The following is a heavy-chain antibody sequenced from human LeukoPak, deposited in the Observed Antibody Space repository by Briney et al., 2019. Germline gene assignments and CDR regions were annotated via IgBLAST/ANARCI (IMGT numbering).Heavy chain of an antibody. Sequence: SETLSLTCSVSGFSISNGYYWGWIRQSPGKGLESIGSIYHSGTTYYSPSLKSRVTISVDTSKNQFSLKLTSVTAADTAVYYCARTNDYDSSGYYSWDYYYYMDVWGKGTTVTVSS. CDR1: GFSISNGYY. D-gene: IGHD3-22*01. V-gene: IGHV4-38-2*02. J-gene: IGHJ6*03. CDR2: IYHSGTT. CDR3: ARTNDYDSSGYYSWDYYYYMDV.